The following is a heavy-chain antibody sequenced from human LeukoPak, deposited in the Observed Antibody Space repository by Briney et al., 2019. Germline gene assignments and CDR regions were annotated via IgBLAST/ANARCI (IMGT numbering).Heavy chain of an antibody. V-gene: IGHV3-30-3*01. Sequence: GGSLRLSCAVSGFAFSNYAMHWVRQAPGKGLEWVAFISYDGSDQKYPDSVKGRFTISRDNSKNTLYLQMDSLRAEDTAVYYCVKDFVGARDYWGQGTLVTVSS. CDR3: VKDFVGARDY. CDR1: GFAFSNYA. D-gene: IGHD1-26*01. CDR2: ISYDGSDQ. J-gene: IGHJ4*02.